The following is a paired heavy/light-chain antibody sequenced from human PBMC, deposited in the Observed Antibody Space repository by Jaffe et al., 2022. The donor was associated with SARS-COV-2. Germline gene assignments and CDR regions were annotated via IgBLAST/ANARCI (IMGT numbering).Heavy chain of an antibody. V-gene: IGHV3-23*01. D-gene: IGHD2-15*01. CDR3: AKAPVASCSGARCYPFDS. Sequence: EVQLLESGGGLVETGGSLRLSCAASGFTFSNYAMSWVRQAPGKGLEWVSGITDGGGGTVYADSVKGRFTISRDNSRNTLYLQMNSLRAEDTAVYYCAKAPVASCSGARCYPFDSWGQGTLVTVSS. CDR1: GFTFSNYA. CDR2: ITDGGGGT. J-gene: IGHJ4*02.
Light chain of an antibody. V-gene: IGKV3-20*01. CDR1: QSVSSSY. J-gene: IGKJ1*01. CDR2: GAS. CDR3: QQYSGSPWT. Sequence: EIVLTQSPGTLSLSPGERATLSCRVSQSVSSSYLAWYQQKPGQAPRLLISGASNRATGIPDRFSGGGSGTDFTLTISRLEPEDFAVYYCQQYSGSPWTFGQGTKVEIK.